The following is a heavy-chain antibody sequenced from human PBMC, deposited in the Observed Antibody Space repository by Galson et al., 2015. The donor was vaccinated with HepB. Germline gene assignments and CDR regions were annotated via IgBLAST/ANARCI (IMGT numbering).Heavy chain of an antibody. CDR3: ARGRIDRGLYIAFAS. D-gene: IGHD2/OR15-2a*01. CDR2: MNPNSGHT. CDR1: GYIFSDYD. Sequence: SVKVSCKASGYIFSDYDIIWVRKATGQGLEWMGWMNPNSGHTVYAQNFQGRVTMTRDTSMSTAYMELRSLRPEDTAIYYCARGRIDRGLYIAFASWGQGTLVTVSS. J-gene: IGHJ4*02. V-gene: IGHV1-8*01.